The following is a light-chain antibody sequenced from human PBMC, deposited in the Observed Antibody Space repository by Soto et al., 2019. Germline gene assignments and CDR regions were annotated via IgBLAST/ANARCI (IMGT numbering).Light chain of an antibody. J-gene: IGLJ2*01. V-gene: IGLV3-1*01. CDR1: KLGDKY. CDR2: QDR. Sequence: SYELTQPPSVSVSPGQTASITCSGDKLGDKYVCWYQQRPGQSPVLVIYQDRKRPSRIPERFSGSNSGNTATLTISGTQSMDEADYYCQAWDSSTVVFGGGTKLTVL. CDR3: QAWDSSTVV.